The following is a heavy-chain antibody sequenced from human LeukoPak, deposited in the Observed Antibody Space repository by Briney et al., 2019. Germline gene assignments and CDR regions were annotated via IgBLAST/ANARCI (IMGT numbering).Heavy chain of an antibody. CDR2: ISAYNGNT. Sequence: ASVEVSCKASGYTFTSYGISWVRQAPGQGLEWMGWISAYNGNTNYAQKLQGRVTMTTDTSTSTAYMELRSLRSDDTAVYYCAREFRGYSGYVPDYWGQGTLVTVSS. CDR1: GYTFTSYG. V-gene: IGHV1-18*01. D-gene: IGHD5-12*01. CDR3: AREFRGYSGYVPDY. J-gene: IGHJ4*02.